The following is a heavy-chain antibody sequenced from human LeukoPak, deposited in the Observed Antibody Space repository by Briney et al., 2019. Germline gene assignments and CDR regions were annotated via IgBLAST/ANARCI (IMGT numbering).Heavy chain of an antibody. CDR2: IIPILGIA. V-gene: IGHV1-69*04. CDR3: ARDDYGGYYFDY. Sequence: SVKVSCKASGGTFSSYAISWVRQAPGQGLEWMGRIIPILGIANYAQKFQGRVTITADKSTSTAYVELSSLRSEDTAVYYCARDDYGGYYFDYWGQGTLVTVSS. D-gene: IGHD4-23*01. CDR1: GGTFSSYA. J-gene: IGHJ4*02.